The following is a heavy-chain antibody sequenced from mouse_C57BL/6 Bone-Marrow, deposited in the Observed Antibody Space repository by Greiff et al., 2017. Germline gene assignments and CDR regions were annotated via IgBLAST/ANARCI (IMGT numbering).Heavy chain of an antibody. V-gene: IGHV1-69*01. CDR3: AREITTVVAPYYYAMDY. Sequence: QVQLQQPGAELVMPGASVKLSCKASGYTFTSYWMHWVKQRPGQGLEWIGEIDPSDSYTNYNQKFKGQSTLTVDKSSSTAYMQLSSLTSEDSAVYYCAREITTVVAPYYYAMDYWGQGTSVTVSS. D-gene: IGHD1-1*01. J-gene: IGHJ4*01. CDR2: IDPSDSYT. CDR1: GYTFTSYW.